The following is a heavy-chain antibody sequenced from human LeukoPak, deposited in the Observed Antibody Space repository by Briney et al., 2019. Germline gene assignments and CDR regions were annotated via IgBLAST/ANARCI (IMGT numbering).Heavy chain of an antibody. CDR1: GFTFADYG. V-gene: IGHV3-20*04. D-gene: IGHD1-26*01. CDR2: INWNGGST. CDR3: ATDCYDAVGANDY. Sequence: GGSLRLSCAASGFTFADYGMSWVRQAPGKGLEWVSGINWNGGSTGYADSVKGRFTISRDNAKNSLYLQMNSPRAEDTALYYCATDCYDAVGANDYWGQGTLVTVSS. J-gene: IGHJ4*02.